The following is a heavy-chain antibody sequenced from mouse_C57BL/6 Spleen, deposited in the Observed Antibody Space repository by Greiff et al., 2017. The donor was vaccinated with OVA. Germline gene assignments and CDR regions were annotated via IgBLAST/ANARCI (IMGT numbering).Heavy chain of an antibody. CDR2: IYPRSGNT. CDR1: GYTFTSYG. Sequence: VKLVESGAELARPGASVKLSCKASGYTFTSYGISWVKQRTGQGLEWIGEIYPRSGNTYYNEKFKGKATLTADKSSSTAYMELRSLTSEDSAVYFCAREEIYYGSSYRGYFDVWGTGTTVTVSS. CDR3: AREEIYYGSSYRGYFDV. D-gene: IGHD1-1*01. V-gene: IGHV1-81*01. J-gene: IGHJ1*03.